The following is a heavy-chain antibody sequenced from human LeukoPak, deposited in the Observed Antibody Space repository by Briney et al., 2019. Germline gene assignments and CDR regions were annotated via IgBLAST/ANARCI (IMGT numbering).Heavy chain of an antibody. J-gene: IGHJ3*01. Sequence: GGSLRLSCAASEFSFSSYTMDWVRRAPGKGLEWVAVISGDGRTTFYADSLKGRFTISRDNSKNTLFLQMNSLRPEDTALYFCAREKRSPGIAGADAFDAWGQGTMVTVSS. CDR2: ISGDGRTT. D-gene: IGHD1-26*01. CDR3: AREKRSPGIAGADAFDA. V-gene: IGHV3-30*04. CDR1: EFSFSSYT.